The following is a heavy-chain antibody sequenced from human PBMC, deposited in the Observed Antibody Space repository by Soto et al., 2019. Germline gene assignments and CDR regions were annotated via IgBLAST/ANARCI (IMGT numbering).Heavy chain of an antibody. J-gene: IGHJ6*03. Sequence: PSETLSLTCPVSGVSISSYYWSWIRQPPGKGLVWIGYIYYSGSTNYNPSLKSRVTISVYTSKNQFSLKLCSVTAADTSVYYCGRGLRPTNYYYYYNMDVWGKGTTVTVSS. CDR3: GRGLRPTNYYYYYNMDV. CDR1: GVSISSYY. V-gene: IGHV4-59*01. CDR2: IYYSGST. D-gene: IGHD5-12*01.